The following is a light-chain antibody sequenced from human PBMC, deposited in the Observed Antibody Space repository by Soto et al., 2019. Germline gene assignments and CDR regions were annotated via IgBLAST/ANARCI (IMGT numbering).Light chain of an antibody. CDR1: QSVSTS. V-gene: IGKV3-15*01. CDR3: QQYNNWWT. J-gene: IGKJ1*01. CDR2: GAS. Sequence: EIVMTQSPATLSVSPGETATLSCRASQSVSTSLAWYQQKPGQAPRLLISGASTRATGVPARFSGSGSETEFTPTISSLQSEDFAVYYCQQYNNWWTFGQGTKVEIK.